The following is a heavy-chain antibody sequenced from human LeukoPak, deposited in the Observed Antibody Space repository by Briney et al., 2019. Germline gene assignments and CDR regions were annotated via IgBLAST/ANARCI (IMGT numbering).Heavy chain of an antibody. CDR1: GFTFGSHA. V-gene: IGHV3-23*01. Sequence: HAGGSLRLSCEASGFTFGSHAMYWVRQAPGKGLEWVAGIFGSGGSPHYADSVKGRFTISRDNSKKMLFLQMTSLRAEDTAVYYCAKKTPGNYPYDYWGQGTLVTVSP. CDR3: AKKTPGNYPYDY. CDR2: IFGSGGSP. J-gene: IGHJ4*02. D-gene: IGHD3-22*01.